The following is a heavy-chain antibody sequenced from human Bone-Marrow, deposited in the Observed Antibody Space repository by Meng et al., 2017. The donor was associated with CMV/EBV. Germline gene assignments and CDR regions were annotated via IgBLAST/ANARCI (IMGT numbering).Heavy chain of an antibody. CDR2: IKQDGSEK. D-gene: IGHD3-3*01. V-gene: IGHV3-7*01. Sequence: GESLKISCAASGFTFSSYWMSWVRQAPGKGLEWVANIKQDGSEKYYVDSVKGRFTISRDNAKNSLYLQMNSLRAEDTAVYCCASMSYDFWSGSYGKDVWGQRTTVTVSS. CDR1: GFTFSSYW. J-gene: IGHJ6*02. CDR3: ASMSYDFWSGSYGKDV.